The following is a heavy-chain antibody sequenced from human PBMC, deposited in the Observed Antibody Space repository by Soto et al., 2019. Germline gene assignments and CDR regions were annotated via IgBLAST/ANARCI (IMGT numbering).Heavy chain of an antibody. Sequence: QVQLQESGPGLVRPSQTLSLTCTVSAGSISTINYYWSWIRQHPEKGLEWIGYISYSGSTFYHSSPKSRVTISLDTSKKQFSLTLTSVTAAGTAVYYCARSAQWDGFDPWGQGTMVTVSS. V-gene: IGHV4-31*03. CDR3: ARSAQWDGFDP. D-gene: IGHD2-8*01. CDR2: ISYSGST. J-gene: IGHJ3*01. CDR1: AGSISTINYY.